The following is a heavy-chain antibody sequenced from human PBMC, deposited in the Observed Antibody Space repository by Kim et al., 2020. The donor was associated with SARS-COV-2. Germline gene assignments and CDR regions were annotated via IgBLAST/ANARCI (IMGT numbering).Heavy chain of an antibody. CDR2: IIPILGIA. V-gene: IGHV1-69*04. CDR3: ARDRGGGYSGYDGRLPYYYYGMDV. CDR1: GGTFSSYA. D-gene: IGHD5-12*01. Sequence: SVKVSCKSSGGTFSSYAISWVRQAPRQGLEWMGRIIPILGIANYAQKFQGRVTITADKSTSTAYMELSSLRSEDTAVYYCARDRGGGYSGYDGRLPYYYYGMDVWGQGTTVTVSS. J-gene: IGHJ6*02.